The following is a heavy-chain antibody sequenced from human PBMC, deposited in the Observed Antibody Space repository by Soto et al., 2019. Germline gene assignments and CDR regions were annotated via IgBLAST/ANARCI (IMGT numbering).Heavy chain of an antibody. CDR3: ARERGGSGSVDY. D-gene: IGHD3-16*01. Sequence: EVQLVESGGGLVKPGGSLRLSCAASGFTFSSYSMNWVRQAPGKGLEWVSSISSSSSYIYYADSVKGRFTISRDNAKNSLYLQMNSLRAEDTAVYYCARERGGSGSVDYWGQGTLVTVSS. CDR1: GFTFSSYS. J-gene: IGHJ4*02. CDR2: ISSSSSYI. V-gene: IGHV3-21*01.